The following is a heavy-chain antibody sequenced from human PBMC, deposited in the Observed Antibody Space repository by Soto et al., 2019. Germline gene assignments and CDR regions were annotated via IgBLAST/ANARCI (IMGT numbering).Heavy chain of an antibody. D-gene: IGHD6-19*01. CDR1: LFTFSKYG. CDR3: GKGSGEKQWPLFDY. CDR2: ISYDESKK. V-gene: IGHV3-30*03. Sequence: PLRVSCTASLFTFSKYGRHWVLKNPFKLLEFLSVISYDESKKYYADSVKDRFTISRDNSKNTLDLQMNSLRGEDTAVYYFGKGSGEKQWPLFDYWAQG. J-gene: IGHJ4*02.